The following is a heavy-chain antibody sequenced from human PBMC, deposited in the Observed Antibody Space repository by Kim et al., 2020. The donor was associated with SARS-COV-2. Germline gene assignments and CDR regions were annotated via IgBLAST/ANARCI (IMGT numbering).Heavy chain of an antibody. V-gene: IGHV4-39*01. CDR2: IYYTGST. Sequence: SETLSLTCIASGDSITSSSYYWGWIRQPPGQGLEWFVNIYYTGSTYYNLSLMIRVTISKATSNSDFSLRPSSVTAAATDVCYCARLTPQAGRDGMNFYY. J-gene: IGHJ6*01. D-gene: IGHD6-19*01. CDR1: GDSITSSSYY. CDR3: ARLTPQAGRDGMNFYY.